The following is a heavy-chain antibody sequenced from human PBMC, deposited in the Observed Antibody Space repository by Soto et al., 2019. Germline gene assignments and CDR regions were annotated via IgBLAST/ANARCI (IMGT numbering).Heavy chain of an antibody. CDR3: ARTSWYSRYPLYYYGMDV. CDR1: GGTFSSYA. D-gene: IGHD6-13*01. Sequence: SVKVSCKASGGTFSSYAISWVRQAPGQGLEWMGGIIPIFGTANYAQKFQGRVTITADESTSTAYMELSSLRSEDTAVYYCARTSWYSRYPLYYYGMDVWGQGTTVTVSS. CDR2: IIPIFGTA. V-gene: IGHV1-69*13. J-gene: IGHJ6*02.